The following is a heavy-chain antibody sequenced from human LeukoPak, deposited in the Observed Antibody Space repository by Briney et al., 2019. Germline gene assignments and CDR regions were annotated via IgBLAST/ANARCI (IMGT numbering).Heavy chain of an antibody. CDR1: GFTFSSYA. CDR2: ISGSGGST. CDR3: AKGVGFWSGYTTEYYFDY. Sequence: PGGSLRLSCAASGFTFSSYAMSWVRQAPGKGLEWVSAISGSGGSTYYADSVKGRFTISRDNSKNTLYLQMNSLRAEDTAVYYCAKGVGFWSGYTTEYYFDYWGQGTLVTVSS. J-gene: IGHJ4*02. V-gene: IGHV3-23*01. D-gene: IGHD3-3*01.